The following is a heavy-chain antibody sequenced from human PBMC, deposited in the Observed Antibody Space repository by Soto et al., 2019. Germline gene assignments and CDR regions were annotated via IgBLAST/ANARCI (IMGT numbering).Heavy chain of an antibody. V-gene: IGHV3-30*18. D-gene: IGHD3-10*01. CDR1: GFTFSSYG. CDR3: AKDLMVRGDVFDY. CDR2: ISYDGSNK. Sequence: VGSLRLSCAASGFTFSSYGMHWVRQAPGKGLEWVAVISYDGSNKYYADSVKGRFTISRDNSKNTLYLQMNSLRAEDTAVYYCAKDLMVRGDVFDYWGQGTLVTVSS. J-gene: IGHJ4*02.